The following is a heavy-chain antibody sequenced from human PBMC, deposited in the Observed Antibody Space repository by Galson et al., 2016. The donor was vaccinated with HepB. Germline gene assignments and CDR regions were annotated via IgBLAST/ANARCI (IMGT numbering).Heavy chain of an antibody. D-gene: IGHD1-26*01. CDR2: IASRGNVI. CDR1: GFTFSDYY. CDR3: ARDHIRGWSFAH. V-gene: IGHV3-11*04. J-gene: IGHJ4*02. Sequence: SLRLSCAASGFTFSDYYMSWIRQAPGKGLEWVSYIASRGNVIYDADSVKGRFTISRDNANDLLFLQMNSLRAEDTAVYYCARDHIRGWSFAHWGQGTLVTVSS.